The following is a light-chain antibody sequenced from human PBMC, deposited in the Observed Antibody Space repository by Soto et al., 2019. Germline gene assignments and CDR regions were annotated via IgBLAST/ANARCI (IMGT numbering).Light chain of an antibody. CDR1: QIISTY. V-gene: IGKV1-39*01. J-gene: IGKJ1*01. Sequence: DIQMTQSPSSLSASVGDRVTITCRASQIISTYLNWYQQRAGLAPRLLIYAASSLQSGVPPRFSGSGSGTDFTLTISSLQPDDFATYFCQQTYSAPPTFGQGPKVDIK. CDR2: AAS. CDR3: QQTYSAPPT.